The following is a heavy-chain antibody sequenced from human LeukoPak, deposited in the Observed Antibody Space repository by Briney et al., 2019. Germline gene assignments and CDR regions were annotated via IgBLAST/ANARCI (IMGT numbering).Heavy chain of an antibody. J-gene: IGHJ4*02. CDR1: GFTFSSYA. V-gene: IGHV3-23*01. CDR2: ISGSGGST. CDR3: AKDRQLGGGFDYYFDY. Sequence: PGGSLRLSCAASGFTFSSYAMSWVRQAPGKGLEWVSAISGSGGSTYYADSVKGRFTISRDNSKNTLYLQMNSLRAEDTAVYYCAKDRQLGGGFDYYFDYWGQGTLVTVSS. D-gene: IGHD1-1*01.